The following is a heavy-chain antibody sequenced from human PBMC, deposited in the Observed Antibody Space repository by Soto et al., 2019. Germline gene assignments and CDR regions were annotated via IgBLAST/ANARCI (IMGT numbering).Heavy chain of an antibody. CDR3: ASWLEREHAYDI. CDR1: GLTVRGKKY. CDR2: LYDVAGT. V-gene: IGHV3-53*01. D-gene: IGHD1-1*01. J-gene: IGHJ3*02. Sequence: DVQLVASGGGLIQPGGSLRLSCAALGLTVRGKKYITWVRQAPGKGLEWVSALYDVAGTYYADSAKGRFTISRDNSNNIIYLQMNSVGPDDTAVYYCASWLEREHAYDIWGLGTMVTVSS.